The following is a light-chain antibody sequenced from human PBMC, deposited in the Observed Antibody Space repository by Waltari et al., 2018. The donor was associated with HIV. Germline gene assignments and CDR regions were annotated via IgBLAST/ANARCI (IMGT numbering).Light chain of an antibody. J-gene: IGLJ2*01. Sequence: SDLTQPASVSGVLGQSITISCTGDDSDVALYNFISWYQHHPGKPPHLLLYEVDSRASGILGRFSGSKSVNTASLTISGLQIDDEAVYYCASYTADDTLLFGGGTTVTVL. CDR2: EVD. V-gene: IGLV2-14*01. CDR1: DSDVALYNF. CDR3: ASYTADDTLL.